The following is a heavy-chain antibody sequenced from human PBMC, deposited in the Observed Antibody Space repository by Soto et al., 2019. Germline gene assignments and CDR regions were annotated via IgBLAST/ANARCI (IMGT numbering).Heavy chain of an antibody. D-gene: IGHD3-3*01. V-gene: IGHV1-8*01. CDR2: MNPNSGNT. Sequence: QVQLVQSGAEVKKPGASVKVSCKASGYTFTSYDINWVRQATGQGLEWMGWMNPNSGNTGYAQKFQGRVTMTRDTSISTAYMELSRLRSDDTAVYYCAREYYDFWSGYPGYYYGMDVWGQGTTVTVSS. CDR1: GYTFTSYD. CDR3: AREYYDFWSGYPGYYYGMDV. J-gene: IGHJ6*02.